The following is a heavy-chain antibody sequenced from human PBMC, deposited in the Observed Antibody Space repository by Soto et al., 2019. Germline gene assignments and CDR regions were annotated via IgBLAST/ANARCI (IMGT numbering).Heavy chain of an antibody. V-gene: IGHV3-23*01. CDR3: AKDRPRMTSGDMFGY. CDR2: VSASGLHT. Sequence: EVQLLESGGKLVQPGGSLTLSCAASGFTFSTYAMAWVRPAPGKGLEWVSGVSASGLHTDYADPVTGRFYISRDNSKTTASRHRNSRRAADTSVYYCAKDRPRMTSGDMFGYWGQRTTVTAPS. CDR1: GFTFSTYA. J-gene: IGHJ4*02.